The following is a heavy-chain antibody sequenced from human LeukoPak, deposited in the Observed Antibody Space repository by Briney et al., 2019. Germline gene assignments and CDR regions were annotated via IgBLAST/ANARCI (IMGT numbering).Heavy chain of an antibody. V-gene: IGHV4-61*02. J-gene: IGHJ4*02. CDR2: IYTSGST. D-gene: IGHD5-18*01. CDR1: GGSISSGSYY. CDR3: ARDGYRAPFDY. Sequence: SETLSLTCTVSGGSISSGSYYWSWIRQPAGKGLEWIGRIYTSGSTNYNPSLKSRATISVDTSKNQFSLKLSSVTAADTAVYYCARDGYRAPFDYWGQGTLVTVSS.